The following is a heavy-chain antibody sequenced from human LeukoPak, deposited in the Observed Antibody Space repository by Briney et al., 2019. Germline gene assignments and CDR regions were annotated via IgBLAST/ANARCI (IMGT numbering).Heavy chain of an antibody. CDR2: ISGNGAGT. D-gene: IGHD5-18*01. Sequence: PGGSLRLSCAASAFTFSRDDMAWVRQPPGKRPEWISSISGNGAGTHYIDSVRGRFIISRDNSKNTVYLQMNSLRAEDTAIYYCAREDSSMVLSLDYWGQGTLVTVSS. CDR3: AREDSSMVLSLDY. CDR1: AFTFSRDD. V-gene: IGHV3-23*01. J-gene: IGHJ4*02.